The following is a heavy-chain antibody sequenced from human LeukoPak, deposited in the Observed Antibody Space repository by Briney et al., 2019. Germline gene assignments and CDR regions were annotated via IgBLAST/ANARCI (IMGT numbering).Heavy chain of an antibody. CDR2: ISGSGGST. CDR3: ARDRKGIYYDSSGYYYVY. J-gene: IGHJ4*02. Sequence: GGSLRLSCAASGFTFSSDAMSWVRQAPGKGLEWVSAISGSGGSTYYADSVKGRFTISRDNAKNSLYLQMNSLRAEDTAVYYCARDRKGIYYDSSGYYYVYWGQGTLVTVSS. V-gene: IGHV3-23*01. CDR1: GFTFSSDA. D-gene: IGHD3-22*01.